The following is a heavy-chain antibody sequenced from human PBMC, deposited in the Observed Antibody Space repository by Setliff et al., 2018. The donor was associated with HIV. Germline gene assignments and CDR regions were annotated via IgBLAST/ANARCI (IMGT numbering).Heavy chain of an antibody. D-gene: IGHD6-19*01. CDR3: ARSGTHLEESRGSSGWVSAAFDI. CDR1: GGTFSSYA. CDR2: IIPIFGTA. Sequence: SVKVSCKASGGTFSSYAISWVRQAPGQGLEWMGGIIPIFGTANYAQKFQGRVTITADESTSTGYMELSSLRSEDTAVYYCARSGTHLEESRGSSGWVSAAFDIWGQGTMVTVSS. V-gene: IGHV1-69*13. J-gene: IGHJ3*02.